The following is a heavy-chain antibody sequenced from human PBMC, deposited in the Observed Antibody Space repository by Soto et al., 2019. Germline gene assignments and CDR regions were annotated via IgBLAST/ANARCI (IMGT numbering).Heavy chain of an antibody. CDR3: ARVGGNWNDSYYGMDV. CDR1: GYTFTSYD. V-gene: IGHV1-8*01. CDR2: MNPNSGNT. J-gene: IGHJ6*02. Sequence: ASLKVSCKASGYTFTSYDINWVRQATGQGLEWMGWMNPNSGNTGYAQKFQGRVTMTRNTSISTAYMELSSLRSEDTAVYYCARVGGNWNDSYYGMDVWGQGTTVT. D-gene: IGHD1-20*01.